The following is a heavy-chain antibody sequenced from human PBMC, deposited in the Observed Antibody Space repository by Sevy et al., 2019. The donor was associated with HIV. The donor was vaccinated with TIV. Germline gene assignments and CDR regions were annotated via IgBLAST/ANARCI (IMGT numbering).Heavy chain of an antibody. Sequence: GGSLRLSCAASGFTFSDYYMNWVRQAPGKGLEWVSSISGRSSYIHYADSVRGRFTISRDNVKNSLYLQMNSLRVDDTAVYFCARDGGCSSTSCLLYFDSWGQGALVTVSS. J-gene: IGHJ4*02. D-gene: IGHD2-2*01. CDR3: ARDGGCSSTSCLLYFDS. V-gene: IGHV3-21*01. CDR2: ISGRSSYI. CDR1: GFTFSDYY.